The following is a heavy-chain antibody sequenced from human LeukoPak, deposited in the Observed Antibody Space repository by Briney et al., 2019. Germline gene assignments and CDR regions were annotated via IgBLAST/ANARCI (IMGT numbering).Heavy chain of an antibody. CDR1: GFTFSSYA. Sequence: GGPLRLSCAASGFTFSSYALSWVRQAPGKGLEWVSDISGSGVSTYYEASVKGRFTISRDNSKNTLYLQMNSPRAEDTAVYYCAKVMSAAGTSFWGQGTLVTVSS. CDR3: AKVMSAAGTSF. CDR2: ISGSGVST. V-gene: IGHV3-23*01. D-gene: IGHD6-13*01. J-gene: IGHJ4*02.